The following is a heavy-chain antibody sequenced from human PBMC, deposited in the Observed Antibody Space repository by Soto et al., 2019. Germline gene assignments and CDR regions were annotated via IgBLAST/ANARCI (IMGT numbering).Heavy chain of an antibody. CDR2: TSYDGSNK. CDR3: ARWGTTGGLDV. D-gene: IGHD3-16*01. Sequence: QVQLVESGGGVVQPGASLRLSCVGSGFTFRSYVIHWVRQAPGKGLEWVALTSYDGSNKYYDDSVKGRFTITRDNSRNTVDLHMDSLRLEDTALYYCARWGTTGGLDVWGQGTLVSVSS. J-gene: IGHJ4*02. V-gene: IGHV3-30*19. CDR1: GFTFRSYV.